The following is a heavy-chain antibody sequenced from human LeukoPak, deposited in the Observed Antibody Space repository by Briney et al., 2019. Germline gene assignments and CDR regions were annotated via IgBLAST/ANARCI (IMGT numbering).Heavy chain of an antibody. CDR1: GFAFNDFA. D-gene: IGHD3-16*01. CDR2: IADAGT. J-gene: IGHJ3*01. V-gene: IGHV3-23*01. CDR3: ARNLGPFDV. Sequence: GGSLRLSCAASGFAFNDFAMIWKSQAPGKGLEWVSTIADAGTYYADSVKGRFIISRDNSKNMLYLQLNSLRADDTAMYYCARNLGPFDVRGHGTMVTVSS.